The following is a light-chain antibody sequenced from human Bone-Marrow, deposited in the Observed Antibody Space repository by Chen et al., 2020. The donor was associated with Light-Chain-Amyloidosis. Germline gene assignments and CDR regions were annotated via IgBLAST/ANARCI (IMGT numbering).Light chain of an antibody. Sequence: QSALTQPASVSGAPGTSITISCTGTSRDVGGDNHVSWYQQHPDQAPKLMIYEVTNRPSWVPDRFSGSKSDNTASLTISGLQTEDEADYFCSSYTITNTLVFGSGTRVTVL. CDR1: SRDVGGDNH. J-gene: IGLJ1*01. CDR3: SSYTITNTLV. CDR2: EVT. V-gene: IGLV2-14*01.